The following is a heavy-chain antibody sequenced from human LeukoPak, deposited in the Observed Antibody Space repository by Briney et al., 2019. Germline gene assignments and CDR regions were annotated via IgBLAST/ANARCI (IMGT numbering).Heavy chain of an antibody. Sequence: SETLSLTCTVSGGSISYYYWSWIRQSPGKGLEWIGYIYYSGTTNYNPSLKSRDTISVDTSKNQFSLKLSSVTAADTAVYYCARAKKSPGFDPWGQGTLVTVSS. J-gene: IGHJ5*02. CDR3: ARAKKSPGFDP. CDR2: IYYSGTT. V-gene: IGHV4-59*01. CDR1: GGSISYYY.